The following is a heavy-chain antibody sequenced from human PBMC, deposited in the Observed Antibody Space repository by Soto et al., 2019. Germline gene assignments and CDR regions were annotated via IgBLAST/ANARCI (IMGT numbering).Heavy chain of an antibody. Sequence: EVQLVESGGGLVKPGGSLRLSCAASGFTFSSYSMNWVRQAPGKGLEWVSSISSSSSYIYYADSVKGRFTISRDNAKNSLYLQMNSLRAEDTAVYYCAREDTTEVVPAANSPTYEYNWFDPWGQGTLVTVSS. J-gene: IGHJ5*02. D-gene: IGHD2-2*01. CDR3: AREDTTEVVPAANSPTYEYNWFDP. CDR1: GFTFSSYS. CDR2: ISSSSSYI. V-gene: IGHV3-21*01.